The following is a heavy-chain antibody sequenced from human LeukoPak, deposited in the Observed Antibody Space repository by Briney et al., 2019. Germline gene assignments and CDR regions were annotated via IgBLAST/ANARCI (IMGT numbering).Heavy chain of an antibody. Sequence: GGSLRLSCAASGFTFSSYAMSWVRQAPGKGLEWVSVISGSGGSTYYADSVKGRFTISRDNSKNTLYLQMNSLRAEDTAVYYCAKTYYFGRNYYDSSGYYFDYWAREPWSPSPQ. CDR3: AKTYYFGRNYYDSSGYYFDY. J-gene: IGHJ4*02. V-gene: IGHV3-23*01. CDR1: GFTFSSYA. D-gene: IGHD3-22*01. CDR2: ISGSGGST.